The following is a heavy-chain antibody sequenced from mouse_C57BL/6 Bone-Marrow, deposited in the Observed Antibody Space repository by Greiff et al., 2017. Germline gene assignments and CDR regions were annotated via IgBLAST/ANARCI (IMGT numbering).Heavy chain of an antibody. D-gene: IGHD2-3*01. J-gene: IGHJ1*03. CDR3: ARQGRIYDGYYTVDFDV. CDR1: GFTFSSYG. V-gene: IGHV5-6*01. CDR2: ISSGGSYT. Sequence: EVQVVESGGDLVKPGGSLKLSCAASGFTFSSYGMSWVRQTPDKRLEWVATISSGGSYTYYPDSVKGRFTISRDNAKNTLYLQMSSLKSEDTAMYYCARQGRIYDGYYTVDFDVWGTGTTVTVSS.